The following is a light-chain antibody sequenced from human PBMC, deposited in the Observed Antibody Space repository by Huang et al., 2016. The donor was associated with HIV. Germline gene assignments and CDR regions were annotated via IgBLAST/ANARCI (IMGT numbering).Light chain of an antibody. CDR2: GAS. V-gene: IGKV1-39*01. CDR1: QSISAY. CDR3: QKSYTTPLT. Sequence: DIQMTQSPSSLSASVGDRVTITCRASQSISAYLNWYQQKPGKAPKLLIYGASTLQSGVPSRLSGSGSGTDFTLTINSLQPEEFATYYCQKSYTTPLTFGGGTKVEI. J-gene: IGKJ4*01.